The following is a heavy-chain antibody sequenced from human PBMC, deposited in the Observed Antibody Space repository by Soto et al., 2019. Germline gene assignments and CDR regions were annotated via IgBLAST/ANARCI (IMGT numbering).Heavy chain of an antibody. J-gene: IGHJ3*01. CDR2: IILVFDAT. V-gene: IGHV1-69*06. CDR3: ARPVLAAFDL. CDR1: GGTFNTYA. Sequence: QVRLVQFGAEVKEPGSSVTVSCKASGGTFNTYAISWVRQAPGQGVEWIGGIILVFDATNYAQDFRGRATITADKSTNITYLELSSLRSDDTAVYYCARPVLAAFDLWGQGTMVTVSS.